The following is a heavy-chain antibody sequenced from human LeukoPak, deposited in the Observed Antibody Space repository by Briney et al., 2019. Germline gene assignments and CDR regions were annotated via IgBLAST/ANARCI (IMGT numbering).Heavy chain of an antibody. Sequence: GGSLRLSCGASGFTFSTYGMHWVRQAPGKGLEWVAFTRFDGSNKYYADSVKGRFTISRDNSKNTLYLQMNSVTAEDTAVYYCAKSISGYSNSWYRLDYWGQGTLVTVSS. CDR2: TRFDGSNK. CDR3: AKSISGYSNSWYRLDY. CDR1: GFTFSTYG. V-gene: IGHV3-30*02. J-gene: IGHJ4*02. D-gene: IGHD6-13*01.